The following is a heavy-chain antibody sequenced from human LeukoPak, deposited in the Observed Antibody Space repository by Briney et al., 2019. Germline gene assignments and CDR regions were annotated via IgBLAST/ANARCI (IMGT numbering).Heavy chain of an antibody. J-gene: IGHJ5*01. CDR3: AREERLRGTHWFPS. CDR1: GGSVSSGDSY. D-gene: IGHD4-17*01. CDR2: IHYSGNF. Sequence: SETLSLTRTVSGGSVSSGDSYWNWIRQHPGKGLEWIGYIHYSGNFDYNPSLKSRVTISVDTSNNQFSMRLASVTAADTAVYYCAREERLRGTHWFPSWGQGTLVTVSS. V-gene: IGHV4-31*03.